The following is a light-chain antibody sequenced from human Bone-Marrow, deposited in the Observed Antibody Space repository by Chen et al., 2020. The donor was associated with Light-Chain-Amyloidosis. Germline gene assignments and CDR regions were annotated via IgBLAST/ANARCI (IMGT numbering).Light chain of an antibody. CDR2: DTS. Sequence: DIQMTQSPSSLSASVGDRVTITCQASQDISSSLNWYQQKQGEAPKLLSYDTSILETGVPSRFRGSRSGTHFTFTISSLQSEDFATYYCKQCDNIPYTFGQGTKLEIK. J-gene: IGKJ2*01. V-gene: IGKV1-33*01. CDR1: QDISSS. CDR3: KQCDNIPYT.